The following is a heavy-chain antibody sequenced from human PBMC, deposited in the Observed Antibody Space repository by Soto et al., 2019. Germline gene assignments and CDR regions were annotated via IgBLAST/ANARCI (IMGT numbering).Heavy chain of an antibody. J-gene: IGHJ3*02. V-gene: IGHV4-59*01. D-gene: IGHD3-16*01. Sequence: QVQLQESGPGLVKPSETLSLSCTVSGGSISSYYWGWIRQPPGKGLEWIGYIFYSGSTNYNPSLKSRVTISVDTSENQFSRKLTSVTAADTAVYYCARSYGWAFDIWGQGTMVTVSS. CDR1: GGSISSYY. CDR2: IFYSGST. CDR3: ARSYGWAFDI.